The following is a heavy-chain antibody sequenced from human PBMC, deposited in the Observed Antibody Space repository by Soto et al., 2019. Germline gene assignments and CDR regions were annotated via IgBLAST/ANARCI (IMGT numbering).Heavy chain of an antibody. CDR2: INRGGST. J-gene: IGHJ4*02. D-gene: IGHD3-10*01. Sequence: QVQLQQWGAGLLKPSETLSLTCPVCGGSFSGHYCTWIHQPPGKRLEWIGEINRGGSTNYNPSLKSRVTISVDTSKNQFSLKLSSVTAADTAVYYCARGSGSGSYYNNWGQGTLVTVSS. V-gene: IGHV4-34*02. CDR1: GGSFSGHY. CDR3: ARGSGSGSYYNN.